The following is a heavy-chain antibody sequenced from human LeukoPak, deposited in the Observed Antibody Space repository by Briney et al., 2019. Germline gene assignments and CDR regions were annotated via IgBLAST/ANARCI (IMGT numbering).Heavy chain of an antibody. V-gene: IGHV3-30*01. CDR1: GFTFRAYA. Sequence: LGASLRLSCLASGFTFRAYALHWVRQTPGQGLDWVAVVSSQGQNDFYSDSVRGRFTISRDNSRDTLYLQMDGLRAADTGLYFCARSTYYYGSGTFYSVGPFDSWGQGTLVPVSS. D-gene: IGHD3-10*01. CDR2: VSSQGQND. J-gene: IGHJ4*02. CDR3: ARSTYYYGSGTFYSVGPFDS.